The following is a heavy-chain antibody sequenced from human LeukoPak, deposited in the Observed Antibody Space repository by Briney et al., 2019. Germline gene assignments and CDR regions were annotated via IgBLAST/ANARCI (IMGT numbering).Heavy chain of an antibody. CDR2: INPSGGST. J-gene: IGHJ5*02. CDR3: ARDMVRGHNWFDP. V-gene: IGHV1-46*01. Sequence: ASVKVSCKASGYTFTSYYMHWVRQAPGQGLEWMGIINPSGGSTSYAQKFQGRVTMTRDMSTSTVYMELSSLRSDDTAVYYCARDMVRGHNWFDPWGQGTLVTVSS. D-gene: IGHD3-10*01. CDR1: GYTFTSYY.